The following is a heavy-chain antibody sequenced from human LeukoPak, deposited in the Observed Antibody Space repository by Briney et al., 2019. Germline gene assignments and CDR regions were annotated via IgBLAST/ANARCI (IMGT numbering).Heavy chain of an antibody. D-gene: IGHD5-12*01. CDR3: ARDLSGYDVTRPFEVPS. Sequence: GGSLRLSCAASGFTFANYAMTWVRQAPGKGLDWVSLISGSGSNTYYTDSVQGRFTISRDNSRNTLYLQMSGLRAEDTAVYYCARDLSGYDVTRPFEVPSWGQGTLVTVSS. V-gene: IGHV3-23*01. CDR1: GFTFANYA. J-gene: IGHJ5*02. CDR2: ISGSGSNT.